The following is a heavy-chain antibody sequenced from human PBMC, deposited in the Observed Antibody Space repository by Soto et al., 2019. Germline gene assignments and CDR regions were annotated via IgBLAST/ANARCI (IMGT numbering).Heavy chain of an antibody. D-gene: IGHD5-18*01. CDR3: ARDHGGYSYGNNWFDP. J-gene: IGHJ5*02. CDR1: GGTFSSYA. V-gene: IGHV1-69*01. Sequence: QVQLVQSGAEVKKPGSSVKVSCKASGGTFSSYAISWVRQAPGQGLEWMGGIIPIFGTANYAQKFQGRVTITADESTRTAYMELSSLRSEDTAVYYCARDHGGYSYGNNWFDPWGQGTLVTVSS. CDR2: IIPIFGTA.